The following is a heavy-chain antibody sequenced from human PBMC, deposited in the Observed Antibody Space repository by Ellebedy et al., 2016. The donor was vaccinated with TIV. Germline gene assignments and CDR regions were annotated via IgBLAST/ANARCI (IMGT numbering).Heavy chain of an antibody. CDR3: ATGAGRRTDY. Sequence: AASVKVSCKASGYTFTGYYMHWVRQAPGQGLEWMGIINPSDDNTNYAQKLQGRLSMTGDTSTRTVYMELSSLRPEDTAVYYCATGAGRRTDYWGQGTLVTVSS. V-gene: IGHV1-46*04. CDR1: GYTFTGYY. J-gene: IGHJ4*02. D-gene: IGHD6-19*01. CDR2: INPSDDNT.